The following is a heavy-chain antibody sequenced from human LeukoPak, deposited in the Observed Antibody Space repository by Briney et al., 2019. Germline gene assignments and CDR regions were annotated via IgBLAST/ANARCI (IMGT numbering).Heavy chain of an antibody. CDR3: ARPYSSGWYEGWFDP. Sequence: ASVKVSCKASGYTFTGYYMHWVRQAPGQGLEWMGWINPNSGGTNYAQKFQGRVTMTRDTSISTAYMELSRLRSDDTAVYYCARPYSSGWYEGWFDPWGQGTLVTVSS. CDR2: INPNSGGT. V-gene: IGHV1-2*02. CDR1: GYTFTGYY. D-gene: IGHD6-13*01. J-gene: IGHJ5*02.